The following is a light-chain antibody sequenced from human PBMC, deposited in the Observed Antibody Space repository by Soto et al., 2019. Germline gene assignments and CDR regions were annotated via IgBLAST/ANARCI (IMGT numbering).Light chain of an antibody. CDR1: HSVNSH. CDR2: GAS. J-gene: IGKJ5*01. Sequence: RTQSQATLSVSPGARVTLSCRTSHSVNSHVAWYQQKPGQAPRLLLYGASTRATGIPVRFSGSGFGTEFTLTISSLQSEDFAVYYCQQYKNWPLFGQGTRLEIK. CDR3: QQYKNWPL. V-gene: IGKV3-15*01.